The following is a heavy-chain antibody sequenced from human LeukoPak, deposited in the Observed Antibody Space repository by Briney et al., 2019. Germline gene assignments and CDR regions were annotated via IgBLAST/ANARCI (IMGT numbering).Heavy chain of an antibody. CDR2: INGDGGST. D-gene: IGHD2/OR15-2a*01. J-gene: IGHJ3*01. CDR3: ARESDRLLPGDL. Sequence: PGGSLRLSCAASGFIFSTSWMHWVRQAPGEGLVWVSRINGDGGSTNYADFAKGRFTISRDNTENTLFLQLNSLRVEDTAMYYCARESDRLLPGDLWGQGTLVTVSS. CDR1: GFIFSTSW. V-gene: IGHV3-74*01.